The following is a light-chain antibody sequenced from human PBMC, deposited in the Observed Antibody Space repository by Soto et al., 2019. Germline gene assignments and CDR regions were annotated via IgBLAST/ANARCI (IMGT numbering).Light chain of an antibody. J-gene: IGLJ2*01. Sequence: QSVLAQPASVSGSPGQSITISCAGTNRDVGGYNYVSWYQQYPGKAPKLIIYEVTYRPSGVSNRFSGSKSGNTASLTISGLQAEDEADYYCSSYSSSSALDVIFGGGTKLTDL. V-gene: IGLV2-14*01. CDR3: SSYSSSSALDVI. CDR2: EVT. CDR1: NRDVGGYNY.